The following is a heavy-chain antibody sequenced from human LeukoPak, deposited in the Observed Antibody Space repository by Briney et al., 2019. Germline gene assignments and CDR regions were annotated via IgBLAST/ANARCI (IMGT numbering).Heavy chain of an antibody. Sequence: PSETLSLTCTVSGGSISSSSYYWGWIRQPPGKGLEWIGNIYYSGSTYYNPSLKSRVTISVDTSKNQFSLKLSSVTAADTAVYYCARGIAVDYFDYWGQGTLVTVSS. CDR2: IYYSGST. J-gene: IGHJ4*02. V-gene: IGHV4-39*01. CDR1: GGSISSSSYY. CDR3: ARGIAVDYFDY. D-gene: IGHD6-19*01.